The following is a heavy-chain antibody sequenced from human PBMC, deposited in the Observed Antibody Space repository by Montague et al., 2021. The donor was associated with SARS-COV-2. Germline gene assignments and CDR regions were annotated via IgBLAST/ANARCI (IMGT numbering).Heavy chain of an antibody. Sequence: CAISGDSVSSNIAAWNWIRQSPSRGLEWLGRTYYRSKWYNDYAVSVRSRITISPDTPKNQFSLQLNSVTPEDTAVYYCTQERGPGRTTWHYFDYWGQGNLVTVSS. J-gene: IGHJ4*02. CDR3: TQERGPGRTTWHYFDY. V-gene: IGHV6-1*01. D-gene: IGHD1-14*01. CDR2: TYYRSKWYN. CDR1: GDSVSSNIAA.